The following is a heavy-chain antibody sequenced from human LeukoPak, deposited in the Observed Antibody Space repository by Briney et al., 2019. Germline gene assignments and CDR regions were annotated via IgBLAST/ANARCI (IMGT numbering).Heavy chain of an antibody. CDR3: AKGRWGLTINNFDI. D-gene: IGHD3-9*01. V-gene: IGHV3-30*04. CDR2: ISYDGSNK. J-gene: IGHJ3*02. Sequence: GGSLRLSCAASGFTFRSYAMHWVRQAPGKGLEWVALISYDGSNKYYADSVKGRFTISRDNSKNTLYLQINSLRGEDTAVCYCAKGRWGLTINNFDIWGQGTMVTVSS. CDR1: GFTFRSYA.